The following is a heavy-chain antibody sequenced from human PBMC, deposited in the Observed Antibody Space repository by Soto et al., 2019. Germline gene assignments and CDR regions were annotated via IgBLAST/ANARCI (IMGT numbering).Heavy chain of an antibody. Sequence: EVQLVESGGGLVKPGGSLRLSCAASGFTFSSYSMNWVRQAPGKGLEWVSSISSSSSYIYYADSVKGRFTISRDNAKNSLYRQMNIQRAEDTAVYYCARGYGSGSYYNYDWYFDLWGRGTLVTVSS. J-gene: IGHJ2*01. CDR2: ISSSSSYI. CDR1: GFTFSSYS. D-gene: IGHD3-10*01. V-gene: IGHV3-21*01. CDR3: ARGYGSGSYYNYDWYFDL.